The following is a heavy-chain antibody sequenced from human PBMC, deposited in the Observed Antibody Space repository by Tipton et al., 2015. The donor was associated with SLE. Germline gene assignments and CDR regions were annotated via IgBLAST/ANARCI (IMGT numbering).Heavy chain of an antibody. CDR3: ARDLVRGSCAFDI. Sequence: QSGPEVKKPGSSVKVSCKASGGTFSSYAINWVRQAPGQGLEWMGGIIPIFGTANYAQKFQGRVTITADESTSTAYMELSSLRSEDTAVYYCARDLVRGSCAFDIWGQGTMVTVSS. D-gene: IGHD3-10*01. CDR2: IIPIFGTA. V-gene: IGHV1-69*01. J-gene: IGHJ3*02. CDR1: GGTFSSYA.